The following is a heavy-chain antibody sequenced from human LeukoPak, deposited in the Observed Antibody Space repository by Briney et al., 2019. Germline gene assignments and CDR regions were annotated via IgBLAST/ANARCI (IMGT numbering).Heavy chain of an antibody. CDR2: IRYDGSNK. CDR1: GFTFSSYG. D-gene: IGHD3-9*01. CDR3: AKQRGDILTGYYRYFDY. Sequence: GGSLRLSCAASGFTFSSYGMHWVRQAPGKGLEWVAFIRYDGSNKYADSVKGRFTISRDNSKNTLYLQMNSLRAEDTAVYYCAKQRGDILTGYYRYFDYWGQGTLVTVSS. J-gene: IGHJ4*02. V-gene: IGHV3-30*02.